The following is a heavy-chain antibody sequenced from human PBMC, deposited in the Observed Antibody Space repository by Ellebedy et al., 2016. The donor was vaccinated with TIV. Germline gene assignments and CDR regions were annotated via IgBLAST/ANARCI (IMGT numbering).Heavy chain of an antibody. Sequence: GESLKISCAASTFTVSYNYMNWVRQAPGKGPEWVSGIYTDDSTYYADSVKGRFTISRDNSKNTVYLQMNSLRVDDTAVYYCARIYRSYYFDYWGQGTLVTVSS. CDR2: IYTDDST. D-gene: IGHD4-11*01. V-gene: IGHV3-66*01. CDR1: TFTVSYNY. CDR3: ARIYRSYYFDY. J-gene: IGHJ4*02.